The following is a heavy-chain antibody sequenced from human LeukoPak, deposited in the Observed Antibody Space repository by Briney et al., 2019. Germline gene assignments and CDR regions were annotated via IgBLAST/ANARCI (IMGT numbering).Heavy chain of an antibody. CDR3: ARGLYDTCEYYYGIRAYYFDN. D-gene: IGHD3-10*01. J-gene: IGHJ4*02. V-gene: IGHV4-34*01. Sequence: SETLSLTCGVSGASFSGDYWSWLRQPPGKGLEWIAEINHSGRSNYNPSLQGRVTISVDMSKNQFSLNISSVTAADTARYYCARGLYDTCEYYYGIRAYYFDNWVEGTVVTVSS. CDR2: INHSGRS. CDR1: GASFSGDY.